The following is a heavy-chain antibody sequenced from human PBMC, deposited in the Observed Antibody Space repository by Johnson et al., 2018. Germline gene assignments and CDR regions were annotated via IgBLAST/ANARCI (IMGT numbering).Heavy chain of an antibody. CDR3: TREMEALGDYSYYGMDV. Sequence: EVQLVETGGGLVQPGGSXKLSCAASGFSFSGSVMHWVRQASGKGPEWVGRVRTEANTYATAYASSVKGRFTISRDDSKNSASRQMNSLKTEDTAVYYCTREMEALGDYSYYGMDVWCQGTTVTVSS. V-gene: IGHV3-73*01. D-gene: IGHD5-24*01. J-gene: IGHJ6*02. CDR1: GFSFSGSV. CDR2: VRTEANTYAT.